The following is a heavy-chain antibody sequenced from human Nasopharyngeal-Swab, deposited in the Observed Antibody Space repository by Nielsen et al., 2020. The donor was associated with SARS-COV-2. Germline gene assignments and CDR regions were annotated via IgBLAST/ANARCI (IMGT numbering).Heavy chain of an antibody. Sequence: GESLKISCKASGYSFTNYWISWVRQMPGTGLECMGLIYPGDSSIRYIPSFQGQVTISVDKSIITTYLQWSNLKASDAATYYCARRGDCNGNPCYSDYWGQGTLVTVSS. V-gene: IGHV5-51*01. D-gene: IGHD2-21*02. CDR2: IYPGDSSI. J-gene: IGHJ4*02. CDR3: ARRGDCNGNPCYSDY. CDR1: GYSFTNYW.